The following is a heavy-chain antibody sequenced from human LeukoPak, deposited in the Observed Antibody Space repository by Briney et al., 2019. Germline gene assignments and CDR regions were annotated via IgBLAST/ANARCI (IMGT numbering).Heavy chain of an antibody. CDR2: ISGSGGST. CDR3: AKDYDSSGYYPLYFDY. CDR1: GFTFSSYA. V-gene: IGHV3-23*01. D-gene: IGHD3-22*01. J-gene: IGHJ4*02. Sequence: GGSLRLSCAASGFTFSSYAMSWVRQAPGKGLEWVSAISGSGGSTYYADSVKGRFTISRDNSKNTLYLQMNSLRAEDTAVYYCAKDYDSSGYYPLYFDYWGQGTLVTVSS.